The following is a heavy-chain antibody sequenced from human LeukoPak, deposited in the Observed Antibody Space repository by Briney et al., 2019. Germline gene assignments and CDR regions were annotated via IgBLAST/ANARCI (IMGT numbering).Heavy chain of an antibody. CDR2: ISGSSAYT. D-gene: IGHD3-10*01. Sequence: GGSLRLSCAASGFTFSSYAMSWVRQAPGKGLEWVSTISGSSAYTYYADSVKGRFTISRDNSKNTLYLQMNSLRAEDTAVYYCAKYFASGSYYKLPHWGQGTLVTVSS. CDR1: GFTFSSYA. CDR3: AKYFASGSYYKLPH. V-gene: IGHV3-23*01. J-gene: IGHJ1*01.